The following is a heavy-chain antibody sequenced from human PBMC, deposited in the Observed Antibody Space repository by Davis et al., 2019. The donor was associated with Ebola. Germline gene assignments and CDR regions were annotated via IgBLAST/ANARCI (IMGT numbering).Heavy chain of an antibody. Sequence: SVKVSCKASGGTFSSYAISWVRQAPGQGLEWMGGIIPIFGTANYAQKFQGRVTMTRDTSTSTVYMELSSLRSEDTAVYYCARGGIAVAGFDYWGQGTLVTVSS. D-gene: IGHD6-19*01. J-gene: IGHJ4*02. CDR2: IIPIFGTA. CDR1: GGTFSSYA. V-gene: IGHV1-69*05. CDR3: ARGGIAVAGFDY.